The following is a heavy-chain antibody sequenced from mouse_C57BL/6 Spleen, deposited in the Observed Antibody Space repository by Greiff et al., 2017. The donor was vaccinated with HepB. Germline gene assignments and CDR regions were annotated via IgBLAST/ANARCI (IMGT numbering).Heavy chain of an antibody. Sequence: EVQGVESVAELVRPGASVKLSCTASGFNIKNTYMHWVKQRPEQGLEWIGRIDPANGNTKYAPKFQGKATITADTSSNTAYLQLSSLTSEDTAIYYCARRVGTYYYAMDYWGQGTSVTVSS. J-gene: IGHJ4*01. CDR2: IDPANGNT. V-gene: IGHV14-3*01. CDR1: GFNIKNTY. CDR3: ARRVGTYYYAMDY. D-gene: IGHD4-1*01.